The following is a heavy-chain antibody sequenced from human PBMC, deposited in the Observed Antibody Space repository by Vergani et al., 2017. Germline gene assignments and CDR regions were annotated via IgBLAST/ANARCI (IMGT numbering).Heavy chain of an antibody. J-gene: IGHJ5*02. CDR3: AKGPAVGAFDP. CDR1: GGSISSSSYY. Sequence: QLQLQESGPGLVKPSETLSLTCTVSGGSISSSSYYWGWIRQPPGKGLEWIGSIYYSGSTYYNPSLKSRVTISVDTSKNQFSLKLSSVTAADTAVYYCAKGPAVGAFDPWGQGTLVTVSS. CDR2: IYYSGST. D-gene: IGHD3-16*01. V-gene: IGHV4-39*07.